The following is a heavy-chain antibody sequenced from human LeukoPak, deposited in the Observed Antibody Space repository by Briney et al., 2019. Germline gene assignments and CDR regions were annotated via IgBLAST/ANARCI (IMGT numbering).Heavy chain of an antibody. CDR3: ARDAGRSGCAH. CDR1: GFSVSNNY. J-gene: IGHJ4*02. Sequence: GGSLRLSCAASGFSVSNNYMTWVRQAPGKGLEWVSVISGDDDRTHYADSVKGRFTTSRDNSKNTLYLQINRLRGDDTAIYFCARDAGRSGCAHWGPGTLVIVSS. CDR2: ISGDDDRT. D-gene: IGHD3-3*01. V-gene: IGHV3-53*01.